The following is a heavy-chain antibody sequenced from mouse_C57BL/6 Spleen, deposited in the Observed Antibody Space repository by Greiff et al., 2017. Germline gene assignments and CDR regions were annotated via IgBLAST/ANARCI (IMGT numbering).Heavy chain of an antibody. J-gene: IGHJ4*01. CDR3: ARSGTTVPYAMDY. CDR1: GYAFSSYW. CDR2: IYPGDGDT. Sequence: QVQLKESGAELVKPGASVKISCKASGYAFSSYWMNWVKQRPGKGLEWIGQIYPGDGDTNYNGKFKGKATLTADKSSSTAYMQLSSLTSEDSAVYFCARSGTTVPYAMDYWGQGTSVTVSS. V-gene: IGHV1-80*01. D-gene: IGHD1-1*01.